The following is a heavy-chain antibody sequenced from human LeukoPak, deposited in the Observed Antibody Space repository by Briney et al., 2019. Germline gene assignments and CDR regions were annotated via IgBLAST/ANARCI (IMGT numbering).Heavy chain of an antibody. V-gene: IGHV3-23*01. D-gene: IGHD3-3*01. Sequence: PGGSLRLSCAASGFTFSSYAMSWVRQAPGKGLEWVSAISGSSGTIYYADSVKGRFIISRDNDKNSLYLQMNSLRVEDTAVYFCTRVEKGFWSGFKMDVWGKGTTVAVSS. J-gene: IGHJ6*04. CDR1: GFTFSSYA. CDR2: ISGSSGTI. CDR3: TRVEKGFWSGFKMDV.